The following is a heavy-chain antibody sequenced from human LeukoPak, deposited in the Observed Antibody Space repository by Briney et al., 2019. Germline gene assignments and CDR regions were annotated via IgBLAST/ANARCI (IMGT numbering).Heavy chain of an antibody. V-gene: IGHV1-18*01. Sequence: ASVKVSCKASGYTFTSYGISWVRQAPGQGLEWMGWISAYNGNTNYAQKLQGRVTMTTDTSTSTAYMELRSLRSDDTAVYYCARASRIGYPGGSVGYWGQGTLVTVSS. CDR2: ISAYNGNT. D-gene: IGHD5-12*01. CDR1: GYTFTSYG. J-gene: IGHJ4*02. CDR3: ARASRIGYPGGSVGY.